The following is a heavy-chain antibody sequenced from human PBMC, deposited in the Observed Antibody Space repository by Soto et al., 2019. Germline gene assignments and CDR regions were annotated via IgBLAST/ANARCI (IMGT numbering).Heavy chain of an antibody. D-gene: IGHD6-19*01. CDR2: IWYDGSNK. Sequence: GGSLRLSCAASGFTFSSYGMHWVRQAPGKGLEWVAVIWYDGSNKYYADSVKGRFTISRDNSKNTLYLQMNSLRAEDTAVYYCARSRRDSSGWYHASDYWGQGTLVTVSS. CDR1: GFTFSSYG. V-gene: IGHV3-33*01. J-gene: IGHJ4*02. CDR3: ARSRRDSSGWYHASDY.